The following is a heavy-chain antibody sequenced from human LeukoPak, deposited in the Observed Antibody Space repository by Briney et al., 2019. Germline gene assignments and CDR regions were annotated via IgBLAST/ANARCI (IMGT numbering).Heavy chain of an antibody. CDR3: ARVPDSNYPYYFDY. CDR2: IYTSGST. Sequence: PSETLSLTCTVSGGSISSGSYYWSWIRQPAGKGLEWIGRIYTSGSTNYNPSLKSRVTISVDTSKNQFSLKLSSVTAADTAVYYCARVPDSNYPYYFDYWGQGTLVTVSS. J-gene: IGHJ4*02. D-gene: IGHD4-11*01. CDR1: GGSISSGSYY. V-gene: IGHV4-61*02.